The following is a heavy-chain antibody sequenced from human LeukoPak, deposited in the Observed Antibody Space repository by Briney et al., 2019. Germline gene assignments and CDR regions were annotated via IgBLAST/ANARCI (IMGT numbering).Heavy chain of an antibody. CDR1: GYTFTSYD. D-gene: IGHD3-10*01. CDR3: ARGSASGSHRTS. Sequence: GASVKVSCTASGYTFTSYDINWVRQAIGQGLEWMGWMNPNSGNTGYAQKFQGRVTMTRNTSIGTAYMELSSLRSEDTAVYYCARGSASGSHRTSWGQGTLVTVSS. J-gene: IGHJ5*02. V-gene: IGHV1-8*01. CDR2: MNPNSGNT.